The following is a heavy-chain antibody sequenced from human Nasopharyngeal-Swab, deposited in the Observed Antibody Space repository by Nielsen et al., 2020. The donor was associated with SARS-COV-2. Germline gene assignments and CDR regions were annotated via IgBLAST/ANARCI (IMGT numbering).Heavy chain of an antibody. D-gene: IGHD3-3*01. V-gene: IGHV1-69*10. J-gene: IGHJ3*02. CDR2: IIPILGIT. CDR3: AREILRFLEWLLPDAFDI. CDR1: GCTFSSYA. Sequence: SVKVSCKASGCTFSSYAISWVRQAPGQGLEWMGGIIPILGITNYAQKFQGRVTITADKSTSTAYMELSSLRSEDTAVYYCAREILRFLEWLLPDAFDIWGQGTMVTVSS.